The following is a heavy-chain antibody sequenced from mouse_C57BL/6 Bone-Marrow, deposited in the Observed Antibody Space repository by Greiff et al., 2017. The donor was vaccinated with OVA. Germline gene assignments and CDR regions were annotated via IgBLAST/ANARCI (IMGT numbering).Heavy chain of an antibody. CDR3: AREGLGRWFAY. V-gene: IGHV5-4*01. J-gene: IGHJ3*01. Sequence: EVQRVESGGGLVKPGGSLKLSCAASGFTFSSYAMSWVRQTPEKRLEWVATISDGGSYTYYPDNVKGRFTISRDNAKNNLYLQMSHLKSEDTAMYYCAREGLGRWFAYWGQGTLVTVSA. CDR1: GFTFSSYA. CDR2: ISDGGSYT. D-gene: IGHD4-1*01.